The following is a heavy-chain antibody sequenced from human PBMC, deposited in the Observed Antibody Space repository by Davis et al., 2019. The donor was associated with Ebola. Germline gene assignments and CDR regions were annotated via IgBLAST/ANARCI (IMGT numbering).Heavy chain of an antibody. CDR3: ARGGVSGWYWRYYFDH. V-gene: IGHV3-30*04. CDR1: GFTFSNYA. J-gene: IGHJ4*02. CDR2: ISYDGRNK. Sequence: GESLKISCAASGFTFSNYAVHWVRQAPGKGLEWVAVISYDGRNKFYGDSVKGRFSISRDNSNDTLYLEMNSLRAEDTAVYYCARGGVSGWYWRYYFDHWGQGTLVTVSS. D-gene: IGHD6-19*01.